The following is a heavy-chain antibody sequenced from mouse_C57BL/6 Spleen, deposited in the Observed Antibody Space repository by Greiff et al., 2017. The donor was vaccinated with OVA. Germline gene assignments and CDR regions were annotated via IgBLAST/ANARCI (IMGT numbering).Heavy chain of an antibody. CDR2: IWSGGST. J-gene: IGHJ3*01. V-gene: IGHV2-2*01. Sequence: QVQLQQSGPGLVQPSQSLSITCTVSGFSLTSYGVHWVRQSPGKGLEWLGVIWSGGSTDYNAAFISRLSISKDNSKSQVFFKMNSLQADDTAIYYCARGLPFTTVEFAYWGQGTLVTVSA. CDR3: ARGLPFTTVEFAY. CDR1: GFSLTSYG. D-gene: IGHD1-1*01.